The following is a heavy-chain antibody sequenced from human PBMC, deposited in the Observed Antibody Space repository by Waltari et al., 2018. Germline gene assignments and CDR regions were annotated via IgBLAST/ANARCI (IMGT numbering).Heavy chain of an antibody. Sequence: EVRLVQSGAEVKKPGESLKISCKGSGSSFTSSWIGWVRQMPGKGLEWMGIIYPGDAYTRYSPSFQGQVTISADKSISTAYLQWSSLKASDTAMYYCARRVFQGYGYGLSQENYVDYWGQGTLVTVSS. CDR3: ARRVFQGYGYGLSQENYVDY. D-gene: IGHD5-18*01. J-gene: IGHJ4*02. V-gene: IGHV5-51*01. CDR1: GSSFTSSW. CDR2: IYPGDAYT.